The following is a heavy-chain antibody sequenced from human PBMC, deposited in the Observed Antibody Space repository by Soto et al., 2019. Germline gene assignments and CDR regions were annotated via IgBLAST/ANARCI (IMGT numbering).Heavy chain of an antibody. CDR1: GYTFTGYY. D-gene: IGHD3-10*01. Sequence: QVQLVQSGAEVKKPGASVKVSCKASGYTFTGYYMHWVRQAPGQGLEWMGWINPNSGGTNYAQKFQGWVTMTRDTXXSTAYMELSRLRSDDTAVYYYARVGSWSYSPVFLNWGQGTLVTVSS. J-gene: IGHJ4*02. CDR2: INPNSGGT. CDR3: ARVGSWSYSPVFLN. V-gene: IGHV1-2*04.